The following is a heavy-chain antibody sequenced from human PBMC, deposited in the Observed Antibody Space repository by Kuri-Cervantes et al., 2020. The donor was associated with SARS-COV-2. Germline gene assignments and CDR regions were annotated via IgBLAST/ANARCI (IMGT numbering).Heavy chain of an antibody. CDR2: ISAYNGNT. D-gene: IGHD3-10*01. V-gene: IGHV1-18*01. J-gene: IGHJ4*02. Sequence: SLQMTSSASGYTFTSYGISWGRQAPGQGLEWMGSISAYNGNTNYAQKLQGRVIMTTDTSTSTAYMELRSLRSDDTAVYYCAREGVVWFGGYFDYWGQGTLVTVSS. CDR3: AREGVVWFGGYFDY. CDR1: GYTFTSYG.